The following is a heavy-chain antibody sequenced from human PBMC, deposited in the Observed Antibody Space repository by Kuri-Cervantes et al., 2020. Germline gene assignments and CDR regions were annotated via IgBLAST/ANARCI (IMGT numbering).Heavy chain of an antibody. Sequence: SVKVSCKASGGTFSSYAISWVRQAPGQGLEWMGGIIPIFGTANYAQKFQGRVTITTDESTSTAYMELSSLRSEDTAVYYCARGMRVRVRGVHYYMDVWGKGTTVTVSS. V-gene: IGHV1-69*05. CDR3: ARGMRVRVRGVHYYMDV. J-gene: IGHJ6*03. CDR1: GGTFSSYA. D-gene: IGHD3-10*01. CDR2: IIPIFGTA.